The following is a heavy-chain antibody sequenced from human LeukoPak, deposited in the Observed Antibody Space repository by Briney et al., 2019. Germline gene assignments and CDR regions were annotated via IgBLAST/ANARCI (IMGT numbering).Heavy chain of an antibody. CDR3: ASVDGGVVAPPVFVDY. CDR2: IYYSGST. Sequence: SETLSLTCTVSGGSISSYYWSWIRQPPGKGLEWIGYIYYSGSTNYNPSLKSRVTISVDTSKDQLSLKLSSVTAADTAVYYCASVDGGVVAPPVFVDYWGQGTLVTVSS. J-gene: IGHJ4*02. CDR1: GGSISSYY. D-gene: IGHD2-15*01. V-gene: IGHV4-59*08.